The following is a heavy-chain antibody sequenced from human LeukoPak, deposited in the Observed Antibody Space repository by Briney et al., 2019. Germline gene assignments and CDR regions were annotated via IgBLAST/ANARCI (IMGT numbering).Heavy chain of an antibody. D-gene: IGHD3-10*01. Sequence: GSLRLSCGASGFSFSTYSMNWVRQAPVKGLEWVSSISGSSSFIYYADSVKGRFTISRDNSKNTLYLQMNSLRAEDTAVYYCAKLGVDYYGSGSLIDYWGQGTLVTVSS. CDR1: GFSFSTYS. J-gene: IGHJ4*02. CDR2: ISGSSSFI. CDR3: AKLGVDYYGSGSLIDY. V-gene: IGHV3-21*01.